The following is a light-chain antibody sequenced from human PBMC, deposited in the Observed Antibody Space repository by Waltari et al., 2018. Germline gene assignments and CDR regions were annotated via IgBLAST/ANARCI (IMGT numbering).Light chain of an antibody. CDR2: AAS. V-gene: IGKV1-39*01. Sequence: DIQMTQSPSSLSASVGDRVTITCRASQSISSYLNWYQQKPGKAPKFLISAASSLQSGVPSRFSGSGSGTDFTLKISRVEAEDVGVYYCMQALRSPLTFGQGTRLDIK. J-gene: IGKJ5*01. CDR3: MQALRSPLT. CDR1: QSISSY.